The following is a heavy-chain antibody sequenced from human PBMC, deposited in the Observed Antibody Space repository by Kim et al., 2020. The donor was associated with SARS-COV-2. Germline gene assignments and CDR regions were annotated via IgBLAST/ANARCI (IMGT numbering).Heavy chain of an antibody. V-gene: IGHV4-39*01. J-gene: IGHJ4*02. CDR1: GGSISSSIYY. CDR2: IYYSGST. D-gene: IGHD6-13*01. Sequence: SETLSLTCTVSGGSISSSIYYWGWIRQPPGKGLEWIGSIYYSGSTYYNPSLKSRVTISVDTSKNQSSLKLSSVTAADTAVYYCARRPSSFRATEYYFDYWGQGTLVTVSS. CDR3: ARRPSSFRATEYYFDY.